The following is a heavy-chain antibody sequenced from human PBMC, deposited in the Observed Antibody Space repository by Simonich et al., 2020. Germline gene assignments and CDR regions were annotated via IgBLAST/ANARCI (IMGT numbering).Heavy chain of an antibody. Sequence: QVQLVQSGAEVKKPGASVKVSCKASGYTFTGYYMHWVRQAPGQGLEWMEWNNPNSSGKNYAQKFQGRGTMTRDTSISTAYMELSRLRSDDTAVYYCARARLYSSSHAFDIWGQGTMVTVSS. CDR1: GYTFTGYY. V-gene: IGHV1-2*02. J-gene: IGHJ3*02. D-gene: IGHD6-6*01. CDR2: NNPNSSGK. CDR3: ARARLYSSSHAFDI.